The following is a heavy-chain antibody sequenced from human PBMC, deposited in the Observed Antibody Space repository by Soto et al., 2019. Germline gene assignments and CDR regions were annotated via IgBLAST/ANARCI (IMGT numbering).Heavy chain of an antibody. D-gene: IGHD1-26*01. CDR1: GFTFSDYA. V-gene: IGHV3-48*02. CDR3: ARDGTKWDHPNFDY. CDR2: ISTTSRTI. Sequence: GGSLRLSCAASGFTFSDYAMNWVRQAPGKGLEWLSFISTTSRTIYYADSVKGRFTISRDNARNSLYLQMNSLRDEDTAVYYCARDGTKWDHPNFDYWGQGSLVTVSS. J-gene: IGHJ4*02.